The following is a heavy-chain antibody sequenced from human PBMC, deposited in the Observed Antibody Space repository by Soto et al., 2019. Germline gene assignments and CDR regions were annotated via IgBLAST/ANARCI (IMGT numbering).Heavy chain of an antibody. CDR1: GGSISSGGYY. CDR2: IYYSGST. CDR3: ARGGTGYYSPHYYYGMDV. J-gene: IGHJ6*02. V-gene: IGHV4-31*03. Sequence: SETLSLTCTVSGGSISSGGYYWSWIRQHPGKGLEWIGYIYYSGSTYYNPSLKSRVTISVDTSKNQFSLKLSSVTAADTAVYYCARGGTGYYSPHYYYGMDVWGQGTTVTVSS. D-gene: IGHD3-9*01.